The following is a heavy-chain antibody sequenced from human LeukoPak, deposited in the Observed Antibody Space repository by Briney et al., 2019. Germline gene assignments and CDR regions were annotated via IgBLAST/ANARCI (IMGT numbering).Heavy chain of an antibody. V-gene: IGHV4-39*01. D-gene: IGHD1-26*01. Sequence: SETLSLTCTVSGGSISSSSYYWDWIRQPPGKGLEWIGSIYYSGSTYYNPSLKRRVTISVDTSKNQFSLKLRSVTAADTAVYYCARTAVSVGFDYWGQGTLVTVSS. CDR2: IYYSGST. CDR1: GGSISSSSYY. J-gene: IGHJ4*02. CDR3: ARTAVSVGFDY.